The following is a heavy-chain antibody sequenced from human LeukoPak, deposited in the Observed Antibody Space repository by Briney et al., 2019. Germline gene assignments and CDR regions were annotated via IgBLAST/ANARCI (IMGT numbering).Heavy chain of an antibody. CDR1: GFTFSSYA. D-gene: IGHD3-10*01. CDR3: AKAGRLLWFGELFPKRYFDY. V-gene: IGHV3-23*01. J-gene: IGHJ4*02. CDR2: IRGSGGST. Sequence: GGSLRLSCAASGFTFSSYAMSWVRQAPGKGLESVSAIRGSGGSTYYADSVKGRFTIPRDNSKNTLYLQMNSLRAEDTAVYYCAKAGRLLWFGELFPKRYFDYWGQGTLVTVSS.